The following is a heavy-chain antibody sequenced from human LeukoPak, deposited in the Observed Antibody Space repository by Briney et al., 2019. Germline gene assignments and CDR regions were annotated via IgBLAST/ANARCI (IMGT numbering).Heavy chain of an antibody. V-gene: IGHV1-2*02. Sequence: ASVKVSCKASGYTFTGYYMHWVRQAPGQGLEWMGWINPNSGGTNYAQKFQGGVTMTRDTSISTAYMELSRLRSDDTAVYYCARDRACSSTSCYYGMDVWGQGTTVTVSS. CDR2: INPNSGGT. D-gene: IGHD2-2*01. J-gene: IGHJ6*02. CDR3: ARDRACSSTSCYYGMDV. CDR1: GYTFTGYY.